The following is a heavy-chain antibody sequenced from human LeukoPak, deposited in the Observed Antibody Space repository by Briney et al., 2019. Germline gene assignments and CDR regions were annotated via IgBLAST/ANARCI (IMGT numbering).Heavy chain of an antibody. J-gene: IGHJ3*02. Sequence: GGSLRLSCAASGFTFSIYAMSWVRQAPGKGLEWVSAISGSGGSTYYADSVKGRFTISRDNSKNTLYLQMNSLRAEDTAVYYCAKGMVRGVISVLGAFDIWGQGTMVTVSS. V-gene: IGHV3-23*01. CDR3: AKGMVRGVISVLGAFDI. CDR2: ISGSGGST. CDR1: GFTFSIYA. D-gene: IGHD3-10*01.